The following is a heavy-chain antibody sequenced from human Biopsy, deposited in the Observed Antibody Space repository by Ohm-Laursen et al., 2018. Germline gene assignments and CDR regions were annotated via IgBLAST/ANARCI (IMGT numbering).Heavy chain of an antibody. CDR2: IYYSVKN. V-gene: IGHV4-59*02. CDR3: ARDSGILNYGNFKYYHYYGMDV. CDR1: GDSVTKYY. D-gene: IGHD4-11*01. Sequence: TLSLTCTVSGDSVTKYYWSWIRQPPGKGLEWIGHIYYSVKNNYNPSLQSRVSISVDTSRNQVSLTLSSVTAADTAVYYCARDSGILNYGNFKYYHYYGMDVWGQGTKVTVSS. J-gene: IGHJ6*02.